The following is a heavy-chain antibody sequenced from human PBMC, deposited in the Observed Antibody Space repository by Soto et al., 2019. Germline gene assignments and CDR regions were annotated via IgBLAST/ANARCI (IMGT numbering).Heavy chain of an antibody. CDR2: INAGNGNT. V-gene: IGHV1-3*01. CDR1: GFTFTSYA. J-gene: IGHJ6*02. CDR3: ASWSTTGADGMDV. D-gene: IGHD2-2*01. Sequence: QVQLVESGGGVVQPGRSLRLSCAASGFTFTSYAMHWVRQAPGQRLEWMGWINAGNGNTKYSQKFQGRVTITRDTSASTAYMELSSLRSEDTAVYYCASWSTTGADGMDVWGQGTTVTVSS.